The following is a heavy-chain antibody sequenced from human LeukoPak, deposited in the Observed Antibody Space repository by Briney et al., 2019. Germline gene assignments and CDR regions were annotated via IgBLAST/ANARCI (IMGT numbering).Heavy chain of an antibody. D-gene: IGHD6-13*01. Sequence: PSETLSLTCAVSGGSISSSNWWSWVRQPPGKGLEWIGEIYHSGSTNHNPSLKSRVTISVDKSKNQFSLNLSSVTAADTAVYYCARVGGWSSQGYYFDYWGQGTRVTVSS. CDR3: ARVGGWSSQGYYFDY. CDR1: GGSISSSNW. V-gene: IGHV4-4*02. J-gene: IGHJ4*02. CDR2: IYHSGST.